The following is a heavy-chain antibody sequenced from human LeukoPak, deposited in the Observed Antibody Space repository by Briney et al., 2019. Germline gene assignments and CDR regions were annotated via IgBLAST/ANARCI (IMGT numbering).Heavy chain of an antibody. CDR3: ARHKHLGVAPFDS. J-gene: IGHJ5*01. Sequence: SETLSLTCSVSAGSISSRVHYWGWIRQPPGKGLEWLGSIHYAGHTYYNPSLKSRLTISMDMPSDRFSLRLDSLTAADTAFYYCARHKHLGVAPFDSWGQGALVTVSS. CDR1: AGSISSRVHY. CDR2: IHYAGHT. V-gene: IGHV4-39*01. D-gene: IGHD3-16*01.